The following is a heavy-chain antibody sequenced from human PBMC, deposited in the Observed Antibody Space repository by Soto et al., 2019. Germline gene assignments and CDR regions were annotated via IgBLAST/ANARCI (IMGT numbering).Heavy chain of an antibody. D-gene: IGHD3-22*01. Sequence: GGSLRLSCAASGFTFSSYAMSWVRQAPGKGLEWVSAISGSGGSTYYADSVKGRFTISRDNSKNTLYLQMNSLRAEDTAVYYCAKDFHDSSGYYYLTPFDYWGQGTLVTVSS. CDR2: ISGSGGST. CDR3: AKDFHDSSGYYYLTPFDY. J-gene: IGHJ4*02. CDR1: GFTFSSYA. V-gene: IGHV3-23*01.